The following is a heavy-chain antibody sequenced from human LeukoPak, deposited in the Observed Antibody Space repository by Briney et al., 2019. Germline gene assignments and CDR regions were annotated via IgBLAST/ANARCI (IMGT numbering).Heavy chain of an antibody. J-gene: IGHJ4*02. D-gene: IGHD5-18*01. CDR2: IKLDGSET. CDR1: GLTFSSYW. Sequence: GGSLRLSCAASGLTFSSYWMSWVRQAPGKGLEWVANIKLDGSETNYVDSVKGRFTISRDNAKNSLFLQMNSLRAEDTAVYYCARGYSYVFYWGQGTLVSVSS. CDR3: ARGYSYVFY. V-gene: IGHV3-7*04.